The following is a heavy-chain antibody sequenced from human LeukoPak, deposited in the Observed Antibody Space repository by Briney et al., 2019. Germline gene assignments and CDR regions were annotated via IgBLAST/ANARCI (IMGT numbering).Heavy chain of an antibody. V-gene: IGHV1-69*05. J-gene: IGHJ4*02. CDR3: ARDLSGGYFDY. D-gene: IGHD3-10*01. Sequence: SVKVSCKASGGTFSSYPITWVRQAPGQGLEWMGGIIPISATANYAQKLQGRVTMTTDTSTSTAYMELRSLRSDDTAVYYCARDLSGGYFDYWGQGTLVTVSS. CDR1: GGTFSSYP. CDR2: IIPISATA.